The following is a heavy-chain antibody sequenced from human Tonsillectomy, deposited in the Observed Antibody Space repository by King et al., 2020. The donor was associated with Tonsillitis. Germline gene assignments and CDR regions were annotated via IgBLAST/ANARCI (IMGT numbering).Heavy chain of an antibody. CDR2: ISARGSGT. J-gene: IGHJ4*02. Sequence: EVQLVESGGGLVQPGGSLRLSCAASGFTFSSYAMSWVRQAPGKGLEWVSSISARGSGTYYADSVKGRFTISRDNSKSTLFLQMISLRAEDTAVYYCTKGSSNLDSWGQGTLVTVSS. CDR1: GFTFSSYA. CDR3: TKGSSNLDS. V-gene: IGHV3-23*04. D-gene: IGHD2-2*01.